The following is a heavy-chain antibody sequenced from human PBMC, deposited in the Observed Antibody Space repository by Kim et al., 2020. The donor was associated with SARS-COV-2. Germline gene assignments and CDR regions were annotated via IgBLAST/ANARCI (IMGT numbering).Heavy chain of an antibody. J-gene: IGHJ2*01. CDR3: ATPGTPLGYFDL. CDR2: IYHSGST. Sequence: SETLSHTCTVSGYSISSGYYWGWIRQPPGKGLEWIGSIYHSGSTYYNPSLKSRVTISVDTSKNQFSLKLSSVTAADTAVYYCATPGTPLGYFDLWGRGTL. CDR1: GYSISSGYY. V-gene: IGHV4-38-2*02. D-gene: IGHD3-10*01.